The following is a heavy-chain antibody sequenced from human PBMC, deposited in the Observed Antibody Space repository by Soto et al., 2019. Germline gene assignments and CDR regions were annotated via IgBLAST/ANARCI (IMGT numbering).Heavy chain of an antibody. Sequence: QVQLVQSGAEVKKPGASVKVACKASGYTFSTYGISWVRQAPGQGLEWMGWISTYNGNANYAQKLQDRVTMTTDTSTTTGYREVRSLRSDDTAVYYCAREPPRRSYNNNVAFDIWGHETMVSVSS. CDR3: AREPPRRSYNNNVAFDI. V-gene: IGHV1-18*01. D-gene: IGHD1-20*01. J-gene: IGHJ3*02. CDR2: ISTYNGNA. CDR1: GYTFSTYG.